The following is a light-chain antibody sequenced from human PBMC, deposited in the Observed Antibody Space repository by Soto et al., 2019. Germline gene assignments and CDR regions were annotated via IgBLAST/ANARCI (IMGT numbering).Light chain of an antibody. CDR3: QQYNTWPRT. CDR1: QSVSST. Sequence: IVMTQSPVTLSVTPGESATLSCRASQSVSSTLAWFQQKPGQAPRLLIYGASTRATGIPARFSGSGSGTDFTLTISSLQSEDFAVYYCQQYNTWPRTFGQGTKVDIK. J-gene: IGKJ1*01. V-gene: IGKV3-15*01. CDR2: GAS.